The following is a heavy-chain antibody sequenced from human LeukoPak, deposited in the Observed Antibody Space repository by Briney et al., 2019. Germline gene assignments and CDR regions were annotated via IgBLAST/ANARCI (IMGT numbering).Heavy chain of an antibody. CDR3: AKENPHNDY. V-gene: IGHV3-23*01. J-gene: IGHJ4*02. CDR2: ISGSGGET. Sequence: AGGSLRLSCAASGFTFSNYAMSWVRQAPGKGLEWVSAISGSGGETYYAESVKGRFTISRDNSKNTLYMQMNSLRAEDTALYYCAKENPHNDYWGQGTLVTVSS. CDR1: GFTFSNYA.